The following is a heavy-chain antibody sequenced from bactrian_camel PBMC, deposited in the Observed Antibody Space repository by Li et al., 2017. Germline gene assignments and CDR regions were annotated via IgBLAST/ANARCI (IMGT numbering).Heavy chain of an antibody. Sequence: VQLVESGGVSVEAGGSLRLSCAASEGTISSDCVGWFRQAPGKEREGVAIIIDGIASYADSVKGRFTVSRDNANNTVNLMMNSLKPEDTAMYYCAANFGPYCSGPYLARRANFLGQGTQVTVS. CDR2: IIDGIA. D-gene: IGHD2*01. J-gene: IGHJ4*01. V-gene: IGHV3S53*01. CDR1: EGTISSDC.